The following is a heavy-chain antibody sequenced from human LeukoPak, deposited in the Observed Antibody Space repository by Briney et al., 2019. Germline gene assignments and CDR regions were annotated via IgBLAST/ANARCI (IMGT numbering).Heavy chain of an antibody. CDR1: GFTFGDFT. Sequence: GGSLGLSCAPLGFTFGDFTMSGSRKPPGRGLEWVSAISASADKTYYADSVKGRFTISRDNSKGTLYLQMNSLRAEDTALYYCARDFYDSSGYYYDYWGQGTLVTVSS. CDR2: ISASADKT. CDR3: ARDFYDSSGYYYDY. J-gene: IGHJ4*02. V-gene: IGHV3-23*01. D-gene: IGHD3-22*01.